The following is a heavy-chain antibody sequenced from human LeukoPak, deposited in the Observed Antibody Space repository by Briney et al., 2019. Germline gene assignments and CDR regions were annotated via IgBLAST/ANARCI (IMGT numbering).Heavy chain of an antibody. J-gene: IGHJ4*02. V-gene: IGHV1-8*01. CDR3: ASFQKQV. CDR1: GYTFTSYD. Sequence: GASVKVSGKASGYTFTSYDINWVRQATGQGLEWVGWMSPNSGNTGSAQKFQGRVTMTRNTSISTAYMELSSLRSEDTAVYYCASFQKQVWGQGTLVTVSS. CDR2: MSPNSGNT.